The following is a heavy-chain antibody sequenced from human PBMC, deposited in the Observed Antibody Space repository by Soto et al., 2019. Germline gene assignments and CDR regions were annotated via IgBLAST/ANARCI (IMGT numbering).Heavy chain of an antibody. V-gene: IGHV1-69*06. CDR2: ITPMSGTT. CDR3: ARGVSMAGRPGFFHH. J-gene: IGHJ1*01. Sequence: SVKVSCKAPGETFRREVISWVRQAPGQGLEWLGGITPMSGTTDYAQKFQGRVTISADKSTGTAYFELSSLTFDDTGVYYCARGVSMAGRPGFFHHWGQGSLVTVSS. CDR1: GETFRREV. D-gene: IGHD6-6*01.